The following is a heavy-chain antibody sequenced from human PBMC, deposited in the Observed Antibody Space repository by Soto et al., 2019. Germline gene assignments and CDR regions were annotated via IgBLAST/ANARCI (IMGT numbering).Heavy chain of an antibody. J-gene: IGHJ5*02. D-gene: IGHD6-13*01. CDR2: IYTSGST. V-gene: IGHV4-4*07. CDR1: GGSISSYY. CDR3: ARDWDSGSSWFNWFDP. Sequence: QVQLQESGPGLVKPSETLSLTCTVSGGSISSYYWSWIRQPAGKGLEWIGRIYTSGSTNYNPSLKSRVTKSVDTSNTQVSLKLSSVTAADTAVHYCARDWDSGSSWFNWFDPWGKGTLVTVSS.